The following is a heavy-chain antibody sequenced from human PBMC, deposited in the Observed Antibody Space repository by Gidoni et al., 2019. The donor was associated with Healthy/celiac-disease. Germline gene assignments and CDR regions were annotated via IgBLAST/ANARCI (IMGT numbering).Heavy chain of an antibody. CDR2: IKQDGSEK. Sequence: EVQLVESGGGLVQPGGSLRLSCAASGFTFRSYWMSWVRQAPGKGLEWVANIKQDGSEKYYVDSVKGRFTISRDNAKNSLYLQMNSLRAEDTAVYYCARDITMVRGAYFDYWGQGTLVTVSS. V-gene: IGHV3-7*03. J-gene: IGHJ4*02. D-gene: IGHD3-10*01. CDR3: ARDITMVRGAYFDY. CDR1: GFTFRSYW.